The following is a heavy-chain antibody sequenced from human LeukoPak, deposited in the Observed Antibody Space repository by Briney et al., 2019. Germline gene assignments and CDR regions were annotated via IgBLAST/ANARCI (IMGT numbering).Heavy chain of an antibody. CDR1: GGSLSSGGYY. CDR3: ARDRQWLVDY. Sequence: PSQTLSLTCTVSGGSLSSGGYYWGWIRQPAGKELEWIGRISASGSTNYNPSLASPVTMSVDTSKNQFSLKLTSVTAADTAVYYCARDRQWLVDYWGQGALVTVSS. D-gene: IGHD6-19*01. CDR2: ISASGST. J-gene: IGHJ4*02. V-gene: IGHV4-61*02.